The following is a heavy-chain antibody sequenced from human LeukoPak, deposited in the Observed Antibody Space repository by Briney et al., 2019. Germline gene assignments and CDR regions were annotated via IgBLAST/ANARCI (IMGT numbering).Heavy chain of an antibody. V-gene: IGHV3-30*02. CDR3: AKQGSYCMDY. D-gene: IGHD2-21*02. Sequence: PGGSLRLSCATSGFTFDNFNLHWVRQAQGKGREWVSFIRYDGSSQYFADSVKGRFTMSRDGSKNTLYLQMNSLRPEDTAVYYCAKQGSYCMDYWGQGTLVTVSS. CDR2: IRYDGSSQ. J-gene: IGHJ4*02. CDR1: GFTFDNFN.